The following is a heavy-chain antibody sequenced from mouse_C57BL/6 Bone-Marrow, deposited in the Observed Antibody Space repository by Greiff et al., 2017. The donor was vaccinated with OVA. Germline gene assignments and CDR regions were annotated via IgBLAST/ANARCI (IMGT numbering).Heavy chain of an antibody. CDR1: GYSITSGYY. D-gene: IGHD1-1*01. Sequence: EVQLQESGPGLVKPSQSLSLTCSVTGYSITSGYYWNWIRQFPGNKLEWMGYISYDGSNNYNPSLKNRISITRDTSKNQFFLKLNSVTTEDTATYYCARDSGYYGSSPYYLDYWGQGTTLTVSS. V-gene: IGHV3-6*01. CDR2: ISYDGSN. CDR3: ARDSGYYGSSPYYLDY. J-gene: IGHJ2*01.